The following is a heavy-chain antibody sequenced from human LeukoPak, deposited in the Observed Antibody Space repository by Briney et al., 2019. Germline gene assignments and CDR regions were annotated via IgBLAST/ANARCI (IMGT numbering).Heavy chain of an antibody. V-gene: IGHV4-34*01. CDR2: VNHSGGT. J-gene: IGHJ4*02. D-gene: IGHD5-12*01. Sequence: SETLSLTCAVYGGSFRGYYWSWIRQSPGKGLEWIGEVNHSGGTNYNPSLKSRVTISVDTSKNQFSLKLTSVIAADTAVYYCARNDYYFEYWGQGTLVTVSS. CDR3: ARNDYYFEY. CDR1: GGSFRGYY.